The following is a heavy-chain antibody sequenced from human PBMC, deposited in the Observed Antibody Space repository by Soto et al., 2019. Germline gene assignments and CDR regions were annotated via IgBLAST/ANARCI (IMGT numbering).Heavy chain of an antibody. D-gene: IGHD6-13*01. CDR1: GFTVSNYA. CDR3: VKGGASYTICWYAN. J-gene: IGHJ1*01. Sequence: DVQLLASGGGLVQPEGSLTLSCAASGFTVSNYAMHWVRQAPGTGLEWVSTIKDSGESTFYLDSVRGRFTISRDNSKDTLYLQMTSLRVEDTALYHCVKGGASYTICWYANWGPGILVTVSS. CDR2: IKDSGEST. V-gene: IGHV3-23*01.